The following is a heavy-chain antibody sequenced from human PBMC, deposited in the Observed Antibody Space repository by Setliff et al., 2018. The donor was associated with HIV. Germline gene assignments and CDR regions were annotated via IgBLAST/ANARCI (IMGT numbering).Heavy chain of an antibody. CDR1: GYTFINYH. V-gene: IGHV1-18*01. D-gene: IGHD3-22*01. CDR3: ARDSPNYDSTGYYYPDF. CDR2: ISASSVNT. J-gene: IGHJ4*02. Sequence: ASVKVSCKTSGYTFINYHITWVRQAPGQGLEWVGSISASSVNTNYTQGRVTMTTDTSTTTAYMEVRSLRSDDTAVYYCARDSPNYDSTGYYYPDFWGQGTLVTVSS.